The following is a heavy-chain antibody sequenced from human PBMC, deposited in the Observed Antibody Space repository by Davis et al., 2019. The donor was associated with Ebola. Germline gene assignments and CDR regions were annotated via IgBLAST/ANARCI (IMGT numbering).Heavy chain of an antibody. Sequence: SVKVSCKASGGTFSSYAISWVRQAPGQGLEWMGGIIPIFGTANYAQKFQGRVTITADESTSTAYMELRSLRSDDTAVYYCARGPAAAREIDYWGQGTLVTVSS. V-gene: IGHV1-69*13. J-gene: IGHJ4*02. CDR3: ARGPAAAREIDY. D-gene: IGHD2-2*01. CDR1: GGTFSSYA. CDR2: IIPIFGTA.